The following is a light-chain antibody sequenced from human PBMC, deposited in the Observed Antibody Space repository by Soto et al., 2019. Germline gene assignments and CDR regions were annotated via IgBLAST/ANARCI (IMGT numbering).Light chain of an antibody. Sequence: DFQMTQSPSSLSASIGDRVTITCRASQRISNYLNWYQENQGKAPRLLIYAASYLQSGDPSRFLGSRSGTDFTLTITSLQPEDFATYYCQQSYNTFSWTFGQGTKVEIK. CDR1: QRISNY. CDR3: QQSYNTFSWT. V-gene: IGKV1-39*01. CDR2: AAS. J-gene: IGKJ1*01.